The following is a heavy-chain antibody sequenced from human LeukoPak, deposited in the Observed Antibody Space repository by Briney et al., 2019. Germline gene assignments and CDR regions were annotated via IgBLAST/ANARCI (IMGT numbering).Heavy chain of an antibody. D-gene: IGHD1-26*01. CDR1: GFTFSSYA. Sequence: GGSLRLSCAASGFTFSSYAMSWVRQAPGKGLEWISAISGSGGSTYYADSVKGRFTISRDNSKNTLYLQMNSLRAEDTAVYYCAKHMEWELLNYFDYWGQGTLVTVSS. CDR2: ISGSGGST. CDR3: AKHMEWELLNYFDY. J-gene: IGHJ4*02. V-gene: IGHV3-23*01.